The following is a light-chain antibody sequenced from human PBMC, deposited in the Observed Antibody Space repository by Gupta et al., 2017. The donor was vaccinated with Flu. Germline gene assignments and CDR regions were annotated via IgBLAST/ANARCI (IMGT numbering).Light chain of an antibody. J-gene: IGKJ1*01. V-gene: IGKV4-1*01. CDR1: QSGLYSSNNKNY. CDR2: WAS. Sequence: DIVMTQSPDSLAVSLGERATINCKSSQSGLYSSNNKNYLAWYQQKPGQPPKLLIYWASTREAGVPDRFSGSGYGKDFTLTISSRQEEDVAVYYCQQDDSNPPWTFGQGTKVEIK. CDR3: QQDDSNPPWT.